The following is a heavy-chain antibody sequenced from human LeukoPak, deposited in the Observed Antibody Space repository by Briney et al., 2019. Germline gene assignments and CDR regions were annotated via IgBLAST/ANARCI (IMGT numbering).Heavy chain of an antibody. CDR2: INPNSGDT. V-gene: IGHV1-2*02. J-gene: IGHJ4*02. CDR1: GYIFTGYC. Sequence: ASVKVSCKASGYIFTGYCMHWVRQAPGQGLEWMGWINPNSGDTNYAQKFQGRVTMTRDTSISTAYMELSRLRSDDTAVYYCASRGYTYGEMLGYWGQGTLVTVSS. CDR3: ASRGYTYGEMLGY. D-gene: IGHD5-18*01.